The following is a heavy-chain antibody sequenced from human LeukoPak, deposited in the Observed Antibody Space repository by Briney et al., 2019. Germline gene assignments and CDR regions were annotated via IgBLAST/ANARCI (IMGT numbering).Heavy chain of an antibody. CDR2: INHSGST. CDR1: GGFVSSHF. CDR3: ARTLFARRYSSSWPFDY. V-gene: IGHV4-34*01. Sequence: SETLSLTCNVSGGFVSSHFWTWIRQPPGKGLEWIGEINHSGSTNYNPSLKSRVTISVDTSKNQFSLKLSSVTAADTAVYYCARTLFARRYSSSWPFDYWGQGTLVTVSS. D-gene: IGHD6-13*01. J-gene: IGHJ4*02.